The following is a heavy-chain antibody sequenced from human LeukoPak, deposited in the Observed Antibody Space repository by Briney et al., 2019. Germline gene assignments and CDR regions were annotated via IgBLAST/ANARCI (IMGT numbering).Heavy chain of an antibody. Sequence: ASVKVSCKASGYTFTGYYMHWVRQAPGQGLEWMGWISAYTGNTNYAQKLQGRVTMTTDTSTSTAYMELRSLRSDDTALYYCARDQKRTYYYDSSGLDPWGQGTLVTVSS. CDR1: GYTFTGYY. CDR2: ISAYTGNT. J-gene: IGHJ5*02. D-gene: IGHD3-22*01. V-gene: IGHV1-18*04. CDR3: ARDQKRTYYYDSSGLDP.